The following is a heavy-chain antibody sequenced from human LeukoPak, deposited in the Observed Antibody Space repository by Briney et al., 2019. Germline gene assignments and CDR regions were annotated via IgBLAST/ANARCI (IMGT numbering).Heavy chain of an antibody. J-gene: IGHJ6*03. CDR1: GGSFSGYY. Sequence: SETLSLTCAVYGGSFSGYYWSWIRQPPGKGLEWIGEINRSGSTNYNPSLKSRVTISVDTSKNQFSLKLSSVTAADTAVYYCASQTYYYYMDVWGKGTTVTVSS. V-gene: IGHV4-34*01. CDR3: ASQTYYYYMDV. CDR2: INRSGST.